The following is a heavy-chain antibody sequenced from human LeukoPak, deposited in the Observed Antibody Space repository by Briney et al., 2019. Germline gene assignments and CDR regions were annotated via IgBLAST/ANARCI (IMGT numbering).Heavy chain of an antibody. D-gene: IGHD4-23*01. J-gene: IGHJ4*02. Sequence: SETLSLTCAVYGGSFRGYYWSCIRQPPGKGLEGICEINHSGSTKYNPSLKSRVTISVDTSTNQFSLKLSSVPAADTAVYYCARGAYGGNSVDYWGQGTLVTVSS. CDR1: GGSFRGYY. V-gene: IGHV4-34*01. CDR2: INHSGST. CDR3: ARGAYGGNSVDY.